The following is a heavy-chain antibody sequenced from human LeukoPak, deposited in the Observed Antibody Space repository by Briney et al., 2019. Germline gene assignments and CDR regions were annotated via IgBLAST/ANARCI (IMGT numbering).Heavy chain of an antibody. Sequence: SVKVSCKASGGTFSSYAISWVRQAPGQGLEWMGRIIPILGIANYAQKFQGRVTITADKSTSTAHMELSSLRSEDTAVYYCARVTGSDSSGLVDYWGQGTLVTVSS. CDR2: IIPILGIA. V-gene: IGHV1-69*04. J-gene: IGHJ4*02. CDR1: GGTFSSYA. CDR3: ARVTGSDSSGLVDY. D-gene: IGHD3-22*01.